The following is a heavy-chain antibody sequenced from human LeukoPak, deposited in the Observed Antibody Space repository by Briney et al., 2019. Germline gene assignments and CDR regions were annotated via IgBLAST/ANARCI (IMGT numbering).Heavy chain of an antibody. V-gene: IGHV3-30-3*01. Sequence: GGSLRLSCAASGFTFSSYAMHWVRQAPGKGLEWVAVISYDGSNKYYADSVKGRFTISRDNSKNTLYLQMNSLRAEDTAVYYCAKVEEERYYYDSSGYYYLDYWGQGTLVTVSS. CDR3: AKVEEERYYYDSSGYYYLDY. D-gene: IGHD3-22*01. J-gene: IGHJ4*02. CDR1: GFTFSSYA. CDR2: ISYDGSNK.